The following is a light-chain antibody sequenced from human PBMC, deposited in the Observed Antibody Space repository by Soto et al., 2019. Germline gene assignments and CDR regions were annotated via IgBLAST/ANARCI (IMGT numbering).Light chain of an antibody. CDR1: QSVSNC. CDR3: QQRSAWPLT. V-gene: IGKV3-11*01. Sequence: EIVLTQSPATLSLSPGEGATLSCRASQSVSNCLGWYQQKPGQAPRLLIYDASNRATSIPARFSGSGSGTDFTLAISSREPEDFALYYCQQRSAWPLTFGGGTKVEIK. CDR2: DAS. J-gene: IGKJ4*01.